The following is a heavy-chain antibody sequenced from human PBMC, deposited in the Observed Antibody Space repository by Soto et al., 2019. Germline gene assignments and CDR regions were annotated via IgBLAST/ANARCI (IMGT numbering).Heavy chain of an antibody. J-gene: IGHJ6*02. CDR2: ISSSSSYT. V-gene: IGHV3-11*06. Sequence: PGGSLRLSCAASGFTFSDYYMSWIRQAPGKGLEWVSYISSSSSYTNYADSVKGRFTISRDNAKNSLYLQMNSLRAEDTAVYYCARSGVRFLESPYHYGMDVWGQGTTVTVSS. CDR3: ARSGVRFLESPYHYGMDV. D-gene: IGHD3-3*01. CDR1: GFTFSDYY.